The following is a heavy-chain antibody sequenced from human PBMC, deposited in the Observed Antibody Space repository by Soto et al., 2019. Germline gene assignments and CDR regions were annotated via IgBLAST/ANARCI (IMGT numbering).Heavy chain of an antibody. J-gene: IGHJ5*02. CDR1: GGSIRVQSFY. CDR3: TRRYNWNDYYFDP. D-gene: IGHD1-20*01. Sequence: SETLSLTCTVSGGSIRVQSFYWIWHGHAPGKGLEWVGSSYYSGTSYFNPALKGRVTITVNTSTNQYSLRLTAVTAADTAVYYCTRRYNWNDYYFDPWGQGTLVTVSS. V-gene: IGHV4-39*01. CDR2: SYYSGTS.